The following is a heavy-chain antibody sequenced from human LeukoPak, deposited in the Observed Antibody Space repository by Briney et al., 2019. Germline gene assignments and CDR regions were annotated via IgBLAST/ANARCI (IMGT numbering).Heavy chain of an antibody. CDR2: ISYHGSAK. CDR1: GFTISSHG. CDR3: AKDWGSSGWYNYFDP. D-gene: IGHD6-19*01. V-gene: IGHV3-30*18. J-gene: IGHJ5*02. Sequence: GGSPRLSCVVSGFTISSHGMHWVRQAPGKGLEWVAMISYHGSAKYYGDSVQGRFTISRDISENTLYLQMDSLRPEDTAIYYCAKDWGSSGWYNYFDPWGQGTLVTVSS.